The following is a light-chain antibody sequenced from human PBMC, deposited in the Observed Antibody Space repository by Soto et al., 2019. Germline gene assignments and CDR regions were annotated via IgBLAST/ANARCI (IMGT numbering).Light chain of an antibody. CDR1: QSISSY. CDR2: AAS. Sequence: DIQMTQSPSSLSASVGDRVTITCRASQSISSYLNWYQQKPGKAPKLLIYAASSLQSGVPSRFSGIGSGTDFPLTTSSLQPEDFATYYCQQSYSTPPWTFGQGTKVEIK. J-gene: IGKJ1*01. V-gene: IGKV1-39*01. CDR3: QQSYSTPPWT.